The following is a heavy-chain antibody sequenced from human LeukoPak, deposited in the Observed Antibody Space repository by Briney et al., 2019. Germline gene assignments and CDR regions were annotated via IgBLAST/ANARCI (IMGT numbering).Heavy chain of an antibody. CDR3: ARDTAPNDSSGYPDDY. Sequence: ASVKVSCKASGYTFTRYGIYWVRQAPGQGLEWMGWISGYNGNTKYAQKFQGRVSVTTDTSTSTAYMELRSLRSDDTAVYYCARDTAPNDSSGYPDDYWGQGTLVTVSS. J-gene: IGHJ4*02. CDR2: ISGYNGNT. V-gene: IGHV1-18*01. CDR1: GYTFTRYG. D-gene: IGHD3-22*01.